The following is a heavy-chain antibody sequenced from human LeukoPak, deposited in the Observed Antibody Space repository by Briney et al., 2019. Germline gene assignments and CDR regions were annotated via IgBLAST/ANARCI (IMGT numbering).Heavy chain of an antibody. D-gene: IGHD5-24*01. V-gene: IGHV3-21*01. J-gene: IGHJ4*02. CDR2: ISSSSSYI. CDR3: ARDVEMAKYYFDY. Sequence: GGSLRLSCAASGFTFSSYNMNWVRQAPGKGLEWVSSISSSSSYIYYADSVRGRFTISRDNAKNSLYLQINSLRAEDTAVYYCARDVEMAKYYFDYWGQGTLVTVSS. CDR1: GFTFSSYN.